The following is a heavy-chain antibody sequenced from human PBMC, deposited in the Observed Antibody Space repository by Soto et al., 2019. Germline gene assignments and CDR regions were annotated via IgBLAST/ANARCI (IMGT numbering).Heavy chain of an antibody. D-gene: IGHD3-3*01. CDR3: ARDGVRRFGVVHSTYYYYYMDV. J-gene: IGHJ6*03. CDR2: INPSGGST. CDR1: GYTFTSYY. V-gene: IGHV1-46*03. Sequence: ASVKVSCKASGYTFTSYYMHWVRQAPGQGLEWMGIINPSGGSTSYAQKFQGRVTMTRDTSTSTVYMELSSLRSEDTAVYYCARDGVRRFGVVHSTYYYYYMDVWGKGTTVTFSS.